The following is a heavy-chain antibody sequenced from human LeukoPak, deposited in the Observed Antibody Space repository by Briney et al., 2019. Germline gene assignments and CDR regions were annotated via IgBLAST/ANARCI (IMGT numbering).Heavy chain of an antibody. CDR1: GFTFSSYS. J-gene: IGHJ4*02. D-gene: IGHD3-9*01. V-gene: IGHV3-21*01. CDR3: ARAHYDILTGYEPYYFDY. Sequence: PGGSLRLSCVVSGFTFSSYSMTWVRQAPGKGLEWVSSISFSSSYIYYADSVKGRFTSSRDNTKNSLYLQINSLRAEDTAVYYCARAHYDILTGYEPYYFDYWGQGTLVTVSS. CDR2: ISFSSSYI.